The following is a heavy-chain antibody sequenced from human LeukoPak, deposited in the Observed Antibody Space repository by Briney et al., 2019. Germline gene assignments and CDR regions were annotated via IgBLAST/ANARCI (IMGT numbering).Heavy chain of an antibody. CDR1: GFTFSSYA. CDR3: ATVTTMYWYFDL. D-gene: IGHD4-17*01. J-gene: IGHJ2*01. Sequence: GGSLRLSCAASGFTFSSYAMHWVRQAPGKGLEWVAVISYDGSNKYYADSVKGRFTISRDNSKNTLYLQMNSLRAEDTAVYYCATVTTMYWYFDLWGRGTLVTVSS. V-gene: IGHV3-30-3*01. CDR2: ISYDGSNK.